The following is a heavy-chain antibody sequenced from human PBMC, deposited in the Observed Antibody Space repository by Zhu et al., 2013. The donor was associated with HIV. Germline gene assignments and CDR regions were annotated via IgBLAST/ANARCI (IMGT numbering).Heavy chain of an antibody. J-gene: IGHJ6*02. V-gene: IGHV1-18*01. CDR3: ARATRRERGHYYALDV. CDR1: GYDFTRDG. CDR2: IHPKNGNT. Sequence: QVQLVQSGGEVKRPGASVKVSCKTSGYDFTRDGITWVRQAPGQGLVWVGWIHPKNGNTNYVQEFRGRVTITADKSTTTGYMELSSLRSDDTAVYYCARATRRERGHYYALDVWGQGTTVTVSS.